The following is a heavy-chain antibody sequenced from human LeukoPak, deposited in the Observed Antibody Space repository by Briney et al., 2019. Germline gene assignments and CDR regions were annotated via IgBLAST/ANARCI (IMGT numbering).Heavy chain of an antibody. D-gene: IGHD2-15*01. V-gene: IGHV3-30-3*01. CDR1: GFTFSSYA. CDR2: ISYDGSNK. J-gene: IGHJ5*02. CDR3: ARAGGYCSGGSCYRGYSWFDP. Sequence: GGSLRLSCAASGFTFSSYAMHWVRQAPGKGLEWVAVISYDGSNKYYADSVKGRFTISRDNSKSTLYLQMNSLRVEDTAVYYCARAGGYCSGGSCYRGYSWFDPWGQGTLVTVSS.